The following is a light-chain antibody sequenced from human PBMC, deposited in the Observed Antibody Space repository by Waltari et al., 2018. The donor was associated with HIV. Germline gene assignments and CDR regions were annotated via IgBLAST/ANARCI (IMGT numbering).Light chain of an antibody. CDR2: KAS. V-gene: IGKV1-5*03. J-gene: IGKJ1*01. Sequence: DIQMTQSPSTLSASVGDRFTIPCRASQNINNWLAWYQRKPGKAPSLLIYKASTLETGVPSRFSGRGSGTEFTLSITNLQPEDLATYYCQQYDTYWAFGQGTTVDLK. CDR3: QQYDTYWA. CDR1: QNINNW.